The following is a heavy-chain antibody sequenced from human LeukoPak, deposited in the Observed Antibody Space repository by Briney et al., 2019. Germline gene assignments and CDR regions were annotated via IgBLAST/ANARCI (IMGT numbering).Heavy chain of an antibody. Sequence: GGSLRLSCSASGFTFSSYAMHWVRQAPGKELEYVSAISSNGGSTYYADSVKGRFTISRGNSKNTLYLQMSSLRAEDTAVYYCVKATYCSGGSCYSYYFDYWGQGTLVTVSS. V-gene: IGHV3-64D*06. CDR3: VKATYCSGGSCYSYYFDY. CDR1: GFTFSSYA. D-gene: IGHD2-15*01. CDR2: ISSNGGST. J-gene: IGHJ4*02.